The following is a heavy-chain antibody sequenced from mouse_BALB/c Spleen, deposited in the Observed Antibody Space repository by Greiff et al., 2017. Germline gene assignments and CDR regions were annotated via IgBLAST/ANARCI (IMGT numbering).Heavy chain of an antibody. CDR3: ASGMITTDY. Sequence: VQLQQSGAELVKPGASVKLSCTASGFNIKDTSMHWVKQRPEQGLEWIGRIDPANGNTKYDPKFQGKATITADTSSNTAYLQLSSLTSEDTAVYYCASGMITTDYWGQGTTLTVST. J-gene: IGHJ2*01. CDR1: GFNIKDTS. V-gene: IGHV14-3*02. D-gene: IGHD2-4*01. CDR2: IDPANGNT.